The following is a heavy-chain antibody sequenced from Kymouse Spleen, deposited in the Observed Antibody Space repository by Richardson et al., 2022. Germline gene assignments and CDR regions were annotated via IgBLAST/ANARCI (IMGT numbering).Heavy chain of an antibody. D-gene: IGHD3-9*01. CDR2: IWYDGSNK. Sequence: QVQLVESGGGVVQPGRSLRLSCAASGFTFSSYGMHWVRQAPGKGLEWVAVIWYDGSNKYYADSVKGRFTISRDNSKNTLYLQMNSLRAEDTAVYYCARDRLRYFDWFDYGMDVWGQGTTVTVSS. V-gene: IGHV3-33*01. J-gene: IGHJ6*02. CDR1: GFTFSSYG. CDR3: ARDRLRYFDWFDYGMDV.